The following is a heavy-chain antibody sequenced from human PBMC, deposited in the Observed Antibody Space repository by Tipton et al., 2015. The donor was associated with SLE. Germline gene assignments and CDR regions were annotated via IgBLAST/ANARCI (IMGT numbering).Heavy chain of an antibody. D-gene: IGHD5-12*01. CDR1: GGSIDRSSYY. CDR2: IDYSGRT. CDR3: ARRTSGYAPDY. V-gene: IGHV4-39*07. J-gene: IGHJ4*02. Sequence: GLVKPSETLSVTCSVSGGSIDRSSYYWGWFRQPPGKGLEWIGSIDYSGRTYYTPSLKSQLTISVDTSENQFSLKLNSVTAADTAFYYCARRTSGYAPDYWDQGTLVTVSS.